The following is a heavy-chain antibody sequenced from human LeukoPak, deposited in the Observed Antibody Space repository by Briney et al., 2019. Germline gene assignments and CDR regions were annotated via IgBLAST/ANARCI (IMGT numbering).Heavy chain of an antibody. V-gene: IGHV3-21*01. J-gene: IGHJ4*02. Sequence: GGSLRLSCAASGFTFSSYSMNWVRQAPGKGLEWVSSISSSSSYLYYADSVKGRFTISRDNAKNSLYLQMNSLRAEDTAVYYCARDWTRNPLAQTSIPTYWGQGTLVTVSS. CDR2: ISSSSSYL. D-gene: IGHD3/OR15-3a*01. CDR1: GFTFSSYS. CDR3: ARDWTRNPLAQTSIPTY.